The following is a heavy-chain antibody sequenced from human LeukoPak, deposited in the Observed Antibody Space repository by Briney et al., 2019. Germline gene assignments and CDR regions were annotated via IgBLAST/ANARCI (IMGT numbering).Heavy chain of an antibody. CDR1: GGSFSGYY. CDR3: ARGRWGYYYGSGGSTSFDY. J-gene: IGHJ4*02. D-gene: IGHD3-10*01. CDR2: INHSGST. V-gene: IGHV4-34*01. Sequence: SETLSLTCAVYGGSFSGYYWSWIRQPPGKGLEWIGEINHSGSTNYNPSLKSRVTISVDTSKNQFSLKLSSVTAADTAAYYCARGRWGYYYGSGGSTSFDYWGQGTLVTVSS.